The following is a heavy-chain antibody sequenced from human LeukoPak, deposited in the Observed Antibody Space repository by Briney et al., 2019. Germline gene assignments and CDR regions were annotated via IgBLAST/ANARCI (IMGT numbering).Heavy chain of an antibody. CDR1: GGSISSYY. D-gene: IGHD2-8*01. CDR2: IYYSGST. Sequence: PSETLSLTCTVSGGSISSYYWGWIRQPPGKGLEWIGYIYYSGSTNYNPSLKSRVTISVDTSKNQFSLKLSSVTAADTAVYYCARADLMVYSFDIWGQGTMVTVSS. J-gene: IGHJ3*02. CDR3: ARADLMVYSFDI. V-gene: IGHV4-59*01.